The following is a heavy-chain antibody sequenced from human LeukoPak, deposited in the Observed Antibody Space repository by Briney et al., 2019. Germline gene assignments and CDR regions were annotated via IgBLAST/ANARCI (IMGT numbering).Heavy chain of an antibody. J-gene: IGHJ4*02. CDR1: GGSVSTSDYY. V-gene: IGHV4-39*07. CDR3: ASGFDS. CDR2: VFYTGKT. Sequence: PSETLSLTCTVSGGSVSTSDYYWGWIRQSPVKGLEWIGDVFYTGKTNYNPSLRGRATISIDTSKNQFSLKLTYVTAADSAVYYCASGFDSWGQGTLVTVSS.